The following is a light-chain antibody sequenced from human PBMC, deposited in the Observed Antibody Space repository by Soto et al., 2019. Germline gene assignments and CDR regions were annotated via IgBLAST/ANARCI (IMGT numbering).Light chain of an antibody. J-gene: IGKJ1*01. V-gene: IGKV3-15*01. Sequence: LMTQSPATLSVSPGERATLSCRASQSVSNNLAWYQQKPGQAPRLLIYDASTRATGIPARFSGSGSGTEFSLTISGLQSEDFAVYYCQQYNNWPPWTFGQGTKVEIK. CDR3: QQYNNWPPWT. CDR1: QSVSNN. CDR2: DAS.